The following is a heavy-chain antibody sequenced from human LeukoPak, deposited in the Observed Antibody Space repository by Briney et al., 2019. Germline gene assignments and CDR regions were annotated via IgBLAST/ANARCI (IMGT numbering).Heavy chain of an antibody. CDR3: ATTRGLRDGYNRFDY. J-gene: IGHJ4*02. CDR2: IYYSGST. CDR1: SGSISSYY. V-gene: IGHV4-59*08. D-gene: IGHD5-24*01. Sequence: SETLSLTCTVSSGSISSYYWSWIRQPPGKGLEWIGYIYYSGSTNYNPSLKSRVTISVDTSKNQFSLKLSSVTAADTAVYYCATTRGLRDGYNRFDYWGQGTLVTVSS.